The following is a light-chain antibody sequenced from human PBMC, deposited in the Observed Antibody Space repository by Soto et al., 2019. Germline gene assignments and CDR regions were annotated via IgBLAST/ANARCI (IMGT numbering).Light chain of an antibody. CDR3: QQRSNWPQIT. J-gene: IGKJ5*01. V-gene: IGKV3D-20*02. CDR1: QRVSSSS. CDR2: DAS. Sequence: EIVLTQSPATLSLSPGERATLSCRASQRVSSSSLAWYQQKPGLAPRLLIYDASSRATGIPDRFSGSGSGTDFTLTISRLEPEDFAVYYCQQRSNWPQITFGQGTRLEIK.